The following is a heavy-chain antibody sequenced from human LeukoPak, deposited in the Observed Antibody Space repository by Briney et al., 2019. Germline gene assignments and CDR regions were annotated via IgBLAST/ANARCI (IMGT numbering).Heavy chain of an antibody. D-gene: IGHD6-19*01. J-gene: IGHJ4*02. Sequence: ASVKVSCKASGYTFTGYYMHWVRQAPGQGLEWMGWINPNSGGTNYAQKFQGGVTMTRDTSISTAYMELSRLRSDDTAVYYCARSAVAGTGAADYWGQGTLVTVSS. CDR1: GYTFTGYY. CDR3: ARSAVAGTGAADY. CDR2: INPNSGGT. V-gene: IGHV1-2*02.